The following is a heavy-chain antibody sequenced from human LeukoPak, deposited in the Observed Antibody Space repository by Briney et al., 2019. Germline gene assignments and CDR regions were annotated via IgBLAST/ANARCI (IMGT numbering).Heavy chain of an antibody. J-gene: IGHJ6*03. Sequence: GGSLRLSCAASGFPFSSFGINWVRQAPGKGLEWVSAISPGGVSTYYADSVKGRFTISRDNSKNTLYLQMNSLRAEDTAVYYCARSLTAQYYYYMDVWGKGTTVTVSS. CDR3: ARSLTAQYYYYMDV. CDR2: ISPGGVST. D-gene: IGHD6-6*01. CDR1: GFPFSSFG. V-gene: IGHV3-23*01.